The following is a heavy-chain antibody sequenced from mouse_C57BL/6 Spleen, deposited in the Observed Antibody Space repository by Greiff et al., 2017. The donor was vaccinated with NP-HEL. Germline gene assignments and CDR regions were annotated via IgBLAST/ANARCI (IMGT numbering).Heavy chain of an antibody. J-gene: IGHJ2*01. CDR3: ARRDYDEYYFDY. D-gene: IGHD2-4*01. CDR1: GYTFTNYW. CDR2: IYPGGGYT. Sequence: VQLQQSGAELVRPGTSVKMSCKASGYTFTNYWIGWAKQRPGHGLEWIGDIYPGGGYTNYNEKFKGKATLTADKSSRTAYMQFSSLTSEDSAIYYGARRDYDEYYFDYWGQGTTLTVSS. V-gene: IGHV1-63*01.